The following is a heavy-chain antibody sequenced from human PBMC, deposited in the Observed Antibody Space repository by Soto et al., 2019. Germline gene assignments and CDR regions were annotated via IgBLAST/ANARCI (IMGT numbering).Heavy chain of an antibody. D-gene: IGHD3-16*01. J-gene: IGHJ4*02. CDR1: GFSLSQYW. Sequence: PGGSLRLSCAASGFSLSQYWMHWVRQVPGRGLEWVARLSSDGFGAAYADSVKGRFFISRDIARNTLSLQMNSLRADDTAAYYCARDLGGPDYWGRGTSVTVSS. CDR2: LSSDGFGA. V-gene: IGHV3-74*03. CDR3: ARDLGGPDY.